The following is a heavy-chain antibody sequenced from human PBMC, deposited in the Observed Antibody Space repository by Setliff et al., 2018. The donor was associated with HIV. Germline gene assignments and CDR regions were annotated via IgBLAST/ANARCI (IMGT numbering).Heavy chain of an antibody. Sequence: ASVKVSCKASGYTFTNYDINWVRQATGQGLEWMAWINPNSGNIGYAQKFQVRVTVTRNTPISTAYMELSGLRSEDTAVYYCARGRVGAALMGWPFDPWGQGTLVTVSS. CDR2: INPNSGNI. D-gene: IGHD2-8*01. V-gene: IGHV1-8*02. J-gene: IGHJ5*02. CDR3: ARGRVGAALMGWPFDP. CDR1: GYTFTNYD.